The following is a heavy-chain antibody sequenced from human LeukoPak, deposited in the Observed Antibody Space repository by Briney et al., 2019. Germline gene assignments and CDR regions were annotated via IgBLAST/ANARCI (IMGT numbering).Heavy chain of an antibody. D-gene: IGHD5-12*01. Sequence: PGGSLRLSCAASGFTFSNFGMNWVRQAPGKGLEWLSAISDSGKNTYYADSVKGRFTISRDNSKNTLYLQMNSLRAEDTAVYYCARGIVATIWSLDYYYGMDVWGQGTTVTVSS. CDR2: ISDSGKNT. V-gene: IGHV3-23*01. J-gene: IGHJ6*02. CDR1: GFTFSNFG. CDR3: ARGIVATIWSLDYYYGMDV.